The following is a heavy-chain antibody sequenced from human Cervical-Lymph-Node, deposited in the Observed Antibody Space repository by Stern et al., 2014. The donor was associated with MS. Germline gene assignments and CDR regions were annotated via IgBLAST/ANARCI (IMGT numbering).Heavy chain of an antibody. D-gene: IGHD5-18*01. J-gene: IGHJ3*02. CDR3: ARDFVGGYGDAFDI. CDR2: IYYSGST. CDR1: GGSISSYY. V-gene: IGHV4-59*01. Sequence: QVQLQESGPGLVKPSETLSLTCTVSGGSISSYYWSWIRQPPGKGLEWIGYIYYSGSTNYNPSLKSRVTISVDTSKNQFSLKLSSVTAADTAVYYCARDFVGGYGDAFDIWGQGTMVTVSS.